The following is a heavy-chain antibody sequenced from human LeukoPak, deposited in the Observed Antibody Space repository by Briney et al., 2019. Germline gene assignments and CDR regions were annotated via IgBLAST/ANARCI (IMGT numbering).Heavy chain of an antibody. CDR1: GGSFSGYY. J-gene: IGHJ4*02. CDR3: ARGMRSGSYDY. CDR2: INHSGST. V-gene: IGHV4-34*01. Sequence: SETLSLTCAVYGGSFSGYYWSWIRQPPGKGLEWIGEINHSGSTNYNPSLKSRVTISVDRSKNQFSLKLSSVTAADTAVYYCARGMRSGSYDYWGQGTLVTVSS. D-gene: IGHD3-10*01.